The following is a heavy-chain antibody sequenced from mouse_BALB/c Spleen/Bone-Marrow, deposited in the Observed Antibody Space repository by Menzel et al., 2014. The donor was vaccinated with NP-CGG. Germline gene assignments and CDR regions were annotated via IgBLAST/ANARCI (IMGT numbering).Heavy chain of an antibody. CDR1: GFTFTDYY. J-gene: IGHJ4*01. CDR2: IRNKAYGYTT. V-gene: IGHV7-3*02. CDR3: ARFPMDY. Sequence: EVQLQQSGGGLVQPGGSLRLSCTTSGFTFTDYYMSWVRQPPGKALEWLAFIRNKAYGYTTKYSSSVRGRFTISRDNSQSILYLQMSTLRAEDSATYYCARFPMDYWGQGTSVTVSS.